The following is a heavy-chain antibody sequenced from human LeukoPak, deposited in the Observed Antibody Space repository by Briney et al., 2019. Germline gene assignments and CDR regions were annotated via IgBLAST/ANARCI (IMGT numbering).Heavy chain of an antibody. D-gene: IGHD3-22*01. J-gene: IGHJ4*02. V-gene: IGHV5-51*01. CDR3: VRQSSGYYRSFDY. CDR1: GSSFTSCW. CDR2: IYPGDSDT. Sequence: GESLQISCKGSGSSFTSCWIGWVRQLPGKGLEWMGIIYPGDSDTRYSPSFQGQVTISADKSISTAYLQWSSLKASDTAMYYCVRQSSGYYRSFDYWGQGTLVTVSS.